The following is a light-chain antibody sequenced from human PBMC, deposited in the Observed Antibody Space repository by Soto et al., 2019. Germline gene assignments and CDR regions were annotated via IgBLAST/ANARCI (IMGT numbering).Light chain of an antibody. V-gene: IGKV3D-15*01. CDR3: QQYNNWPLA. CDR2: GAS. Sequence: EIMMTQSPAPLSVSPGERVTLSGRAGQRVASSLAWYQQKPGQAPRLLIYGASSRATGIPARFSGSGSGTEFTLTISSLQSEDFAVYYCQQYNNWPLAFGGGTKVQLK. J-gene: IGKJ4*01. CDR1: QRVASS.